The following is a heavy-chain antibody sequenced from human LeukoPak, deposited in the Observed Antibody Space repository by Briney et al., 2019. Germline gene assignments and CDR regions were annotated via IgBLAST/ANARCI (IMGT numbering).Heavy chain of an antibody. D-gene: IGHD3-10*01. Sequence: ASVTVSCKASGGTFSSYAISWVRQAPGQGLEWMGWISAYNGNTNYAQKLQGRVTMTTDTSTSAAYMELRSLRSDDTAVYYCARADVLLWFGEPNDAFDIWGQGTMVTVSS. CDR3: ARADVLLWFGEPNDAFDI. CDR1: GGTFSSYA. V-gene: IGHV1-18*01. CDR2: ISAYNGNT. J-gene: IGHJ3*02.